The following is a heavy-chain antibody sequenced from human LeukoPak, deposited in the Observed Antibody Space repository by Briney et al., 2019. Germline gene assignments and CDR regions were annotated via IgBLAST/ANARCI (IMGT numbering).Heavy chain of an antibody. Sequence: ASVKVSCKASGYTFTSYDINWVRQATGQGLEWMGWMNPNSGNTGYAQKFQGRVTMTRNTSISTAYMELSSLRSEDTAVYYCARLGIIAARRMGRYYYYYMDVWGKGTTVTVSS. J-gene: IGHJ6*03. CDR3: ARLGIIAARRMGRYYYYYMDV. V-gene: IGHV1-8*01. CDR2: MNPNSGNT. CDR1: GYTFTSYD. D-gene: IGHD6-6*01.